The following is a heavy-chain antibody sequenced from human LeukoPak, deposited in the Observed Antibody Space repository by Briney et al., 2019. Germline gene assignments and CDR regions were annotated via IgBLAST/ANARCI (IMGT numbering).Heavy chain of an antibody. CDR2: IDPGDSYN. V-gene: IGHV5-10-1*01. D-gene: IGHD2-8*01. Sequence: EALMISCKGSEYIITNCWISWGRQLPGKGLEWMGIIDPGDSYNSYSPYFQDHVTISADKSITTAYLSLKASHTAIYYCARHGSTGVKWYNFDSWGGGGLLAVSS. CDR3: ARHGSTGVKWYNFDS. J-gene: IGHJ4*02. CDR1: EYIITNCW.